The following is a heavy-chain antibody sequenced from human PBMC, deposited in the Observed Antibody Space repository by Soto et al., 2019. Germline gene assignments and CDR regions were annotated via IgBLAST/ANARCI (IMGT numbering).Heavy chain of an antibody. J-gene: IGHJ5*02. CDR3: GRAGSSFYNWFDP. V-gene: IGHV1-3*01. D-gene: IGHD6-13*01. CDR2: INAGNGST. Sequence: GASVKVSCKASGYTFTSYYMHWVRQAPGQRLEWMGRINAGNGSTNYSQKFQGRVTITRDTSASTAYMELSSLRSEDTAVYYCGRAGSSFYNWFDPWGQGTLVTVSS. CDR1: GYTFTSYY.